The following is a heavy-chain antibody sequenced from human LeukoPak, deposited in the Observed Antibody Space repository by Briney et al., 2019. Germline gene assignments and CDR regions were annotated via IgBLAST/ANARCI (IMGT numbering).Heavy chain of an antibody. Sequence: SETLSLTCNVSGDSLSRSRHFWAWIRQSPGRGLEWIGYIYNSGSTYYNPSLKSRVTISVDTSKNQFSLRLSSVTAADTAVYYCARWGTYASTSNWFDPWGQGTLVTVSS. D-gene: IGHD2-2*01. J-gene: IGHJ5*02. V-gene: IGHV4-39*07. CDR2: IYNSGST. CDR1: GDSLSRSRHF. CDR3: ARWGTYASTSNWFDP.